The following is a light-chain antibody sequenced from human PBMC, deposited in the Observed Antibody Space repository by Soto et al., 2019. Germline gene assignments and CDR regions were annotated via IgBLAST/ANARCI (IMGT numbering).Light chain of an antibody. CDR3: QSYDNSLSVYV. Sequence: QSFLTQPPSVSGAPGQRVTIACTGSSSNIGAHYDVHWYQQLPGTAPKLLIYGNSNRPSGVPDRFSGSKSGTSASLAITGLQAEDEADYYCQSYDNSLSVYVFGTGTKATVL. CDR2: GNS. V-gene: IGLV1-40*01. J-gene: IGLJ1*01. CDR1: SSNIGAHYD.